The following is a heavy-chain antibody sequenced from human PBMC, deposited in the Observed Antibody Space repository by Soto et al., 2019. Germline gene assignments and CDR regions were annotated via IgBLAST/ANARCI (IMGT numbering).Heavy chain of an antibody. CDR2: VSDSGNT. CDR1: GGSISSYF. J-gene: IGHJ4*02. D-gene: IGHD6-19*01. CDR3: ARHYRTGWYGFGY. Sequence: QAQLQESGPGLVKPSETLSLTCTVSGGSISSYFWSWIRQPPGKGLEWIGHVSDSGNTNYNPSLRSRVIISVDTSKNHLSWKLGSVTAADTAVYYCARHYRTGWYGFGYWGQGTLVTVSS. V-gene: IGHV4-59*08.